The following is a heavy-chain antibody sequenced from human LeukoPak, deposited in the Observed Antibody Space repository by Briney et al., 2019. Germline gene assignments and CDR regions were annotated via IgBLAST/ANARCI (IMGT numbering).Heavy chain of an antibody. Sequence: GRSLRLSCAASGFTFDDYAMHWVRQAPGKGLEWVSGIGWISGSIGYADSVKGRFTISRDNAKNSLYLQMNSLRAEDTALYYCAKESGYYSFDYWGQGTLVTVSS. J-gene: IGHJ4*02. D-gene: IGHD3-3*01. CDR2: IGWISGSI. CDR1: GFTFDDYA. CDR3: AKESGYYSFDY. V-gene: IGHV3-9*01.